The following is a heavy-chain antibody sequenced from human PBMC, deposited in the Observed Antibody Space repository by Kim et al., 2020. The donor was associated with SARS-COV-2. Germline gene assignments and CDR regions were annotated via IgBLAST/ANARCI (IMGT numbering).Heavy chain of an antibody. Sequence: SETLSLTCTVSGGSISSYYWSWIRQPPGKGLEWIGYIYYSGSTNYNPSLKSRVTISVDTSKNQLSLKLSSVTAADTAVYYCATNYGDYSFDYWGQGTLVTVSS. CDR3: ATNYGDYSFDY. J-gene: IGHJ4*02. CDR1: GGSISSYY. V-gene: IGHV4-59*13. D-gene: IGHD4-17*01. CDR2: IYYSGST.